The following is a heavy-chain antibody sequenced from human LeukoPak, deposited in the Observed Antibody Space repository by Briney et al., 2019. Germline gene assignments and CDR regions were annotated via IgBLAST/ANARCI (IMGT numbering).Heavy chain of an antibody. J-gene: IGHJ3*02. V-gene: IGHV1-8*01. CDR3: VRFDRTAYYYDSSGYYRKDDAFDI. CDR2: MNPNSGNT. Sequence: ASVKVSCKASGYTFTSYDINWVRQATGQGLEWMGWMNPNSGNTGYAQKFQGRVTMTRNTSISTAYMELSSLRSEDTAVYYCVRFDRTAYYYDSSGYYRKDDAFDIWGQGTMVTVSS. CDR1: GYTFTSYD. D-gene: IGHD3-22*01.